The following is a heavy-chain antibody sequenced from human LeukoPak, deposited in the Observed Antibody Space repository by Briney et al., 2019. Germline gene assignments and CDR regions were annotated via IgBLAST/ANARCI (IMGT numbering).Heavy chain of an antibody. CDR1: GFTVSSNS. J-gene: IGHJ4*02. Sequence: GGSLRLSCVAPGFTVSSNSMGWVRQAPGKGLEWVSVIFSGGRTSYADSVKGRFTVSRDNSKNTLSMQMNSLRVEDTAVYYCAKEVTSLDDWGQGALVTVSS. CDR3: AKEVTSLDD. D-gene: IGHD2-21*02. CDR2: IFSGGRT. V-gene: IGHV3-53*05.